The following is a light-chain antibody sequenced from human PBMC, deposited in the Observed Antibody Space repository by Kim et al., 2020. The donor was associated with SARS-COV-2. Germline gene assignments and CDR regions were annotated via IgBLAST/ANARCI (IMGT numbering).Light chain of an antibody. CDR2: EVT. CDR3: CSYAGSTTLI. Sequence: QAALTQPASVSGSPGQSITISCTGTSSDVGSSNFVSWYQQHPDKAPKLMIYEVTKRTSGVSNRFSGSKSGNTASLTILGPRAEDEADYYCCSYAGSTTLIVGGGTQLTVL. CDR1: SSDVGSSNF. J-gene: IGLJ2*01. V-gene: IGLV2-23*02.